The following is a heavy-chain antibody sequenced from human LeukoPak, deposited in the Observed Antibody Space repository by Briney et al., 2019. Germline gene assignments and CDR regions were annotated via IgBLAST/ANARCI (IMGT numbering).Heavy chain of an antibody. J-gene: IGHJ5*02. Sequence: GGSLRLSCAASGFTFSSYAMSWVRQAPGKGLEWDSAISGSGGSTYYADSVKGRFTISRDNSKNTLYLQMNSLRAEDTAVYYCAKAMYDILTGYPYNWFDPWGQGTLVTVSS. D-gene: IGHD3-9*01. CDR1: GFTFSSYA. CDR2: ISGSGGST. CDR3: AKAMYDILTGYPYNWFDP. V-gene: IGHV3-23*01.